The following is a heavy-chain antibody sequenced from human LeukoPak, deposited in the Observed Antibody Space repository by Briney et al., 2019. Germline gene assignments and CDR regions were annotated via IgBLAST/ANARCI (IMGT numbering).Heavy chain of an antibody. CDR2: ISSSGGNT. D-gene: IGHD4-17*01. J-gene: IGHJ5*02. V-gene: IGHV3-23*01. CDR3: AKVKYDYGDPVGWFDP. CDR1: GFTLCNYA. Sequence: GGALRLSCAASGFTLCNYAITWVRQAPGKGLEWVSHISSSGGNTYYADSVKGRFTISRDNSNNTLYLQMNSLRGEDTAVYYCAKVKYDYGDPVGWFDPWGRGTLVTVSS.